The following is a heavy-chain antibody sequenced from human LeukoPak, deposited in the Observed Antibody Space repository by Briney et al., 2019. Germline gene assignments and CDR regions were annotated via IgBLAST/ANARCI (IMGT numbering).Heavy chain of an antibody. J-gene: IGHJ5*01. D-gene: IGHD3-10*01. V-gene: IGHV3-7*01. Sequence: GGSLRLSCAASGFSFSRYWMNWVRQAPGKGLEWVANIKGDGHEKNYVDSVKGRFSVSRDNARNSLYLQMDSLRAEDTAVYYCAKEGAYPIITYDSWGQGALVTVSS. CDR3: AKEGAYPIITYDS. CDR2: IKGDGHEK. CDR1: GFSFSRYW.